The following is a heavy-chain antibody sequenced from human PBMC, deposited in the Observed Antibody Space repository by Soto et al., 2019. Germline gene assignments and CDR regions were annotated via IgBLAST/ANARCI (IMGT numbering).Heavy chain of an antibody. J-gene: IGHJ6*04. D-gene: IGHD6-13*01. CDR1: GGSISSGGYY. V-gene: IGHV4-31*03. Sequence: SETLSLTCTVSGGSISSGGYYWSWIRQHPGKGLEWIGYIYYSGSTYYNPSLKSRVTISVDTSKNQFSLKLSSVTAADTAVYYCARWYPLLGLDFWGKGTTVTVPQ. CDR2: IYYSGST. CDR3: ARWYPLLGLDF.